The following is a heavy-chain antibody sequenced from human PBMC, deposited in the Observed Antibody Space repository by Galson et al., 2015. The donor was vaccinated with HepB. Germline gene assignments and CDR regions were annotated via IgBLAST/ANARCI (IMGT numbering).Heavy chain of an antibody. V-gene: IGHV4-30-4*07. CDR2: VYYRGTT. CDR3: ARGLRSAWFVDWFDP. J-gene: IGHJ5*02. Sequence: LSLTCAVSGGSISSGGYAWSWIRRPPGKGLEYIGYVYYRGTTYYNPSLKSRLTISVDVSKNQFSLKLSSVTAADTAVYYCARGLRSAWFVDWFDPWGQGTLVAVSS. CDR1: GGSISSGGYA. D-gene: IGHD6-19*01.